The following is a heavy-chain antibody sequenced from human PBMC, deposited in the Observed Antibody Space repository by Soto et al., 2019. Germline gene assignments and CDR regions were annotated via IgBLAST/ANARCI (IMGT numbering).Heavy chain of an antibody. V-gene: IGHV3-30-3*01. D-gene: IGHD3-3*01. CDR2: ISYDGSNK. CDR3: ARDLHYDFWSGYQYYYYYGMDV. J-gene: IGHJ6*02. Sequence: GGSLRLSCAASGFTFSSYAMHWVRQAPGKGLEWVAVISYDGSNKYYADSVKGRFTISRDNSKNTLYLQMNSLRAEDTAVYYCARDLHYDFWSGYQYYYYYGMDVWGQGTTVTVYS. CDR1: GFTFSSYA.